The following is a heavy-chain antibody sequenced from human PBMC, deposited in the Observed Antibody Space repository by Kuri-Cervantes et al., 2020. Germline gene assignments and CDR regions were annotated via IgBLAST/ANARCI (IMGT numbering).Heavy chain of an antibody. D-gene: IGHD5-18*01. CDR3: ARSGYSYGYANPSDRYYYYMDV. CDR2: IYHSGET. J-gene: IGHJ6*03. CDR1: GYSISSGYY. V-gene: IGHV4-38-2*01. Sequence: SETLSLTCAVSGYSISSGYYWGWIRQPPGKGLEWIGSIYHSGETYYNPSLKSRVTMSVDTSKNQFSLKLSSVTAADTAVYFCARSGYSYGYANPSDRYYYYMDVWGKGTTVTVSS.